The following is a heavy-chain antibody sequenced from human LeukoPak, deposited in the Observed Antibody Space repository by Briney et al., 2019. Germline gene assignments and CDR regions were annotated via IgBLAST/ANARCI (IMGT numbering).Heavy chain of an antibody. J-gene: IGHJ4*02. Sequence: SETLSLTCTVSGGSISSYYWSWIRQPPGKGLEWIGSIYYSGSTYYNPSLKSRVTISVDTSKNQFSLKLSSVTAADTAVYYCARHPYDFWSGYLNYFDYWGQGTLVTVSS. CDR2: IYYSGST. CDR1: GGSISSYY. D-gene: IGHD3-3*01. V-gene: IGHV4-39*01. CDR3: ARHPYDFWSGYLNYFDY.